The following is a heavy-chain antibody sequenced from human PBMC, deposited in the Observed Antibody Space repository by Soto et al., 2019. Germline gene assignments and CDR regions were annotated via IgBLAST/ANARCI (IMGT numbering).Heavy chain of an antibody. CDR1: GYTFTSYG. CDR3: ARPVYSSGCIGAFDI. J-gene: IGHJ3*02. Sequence: VASVKVSCKASGYTFTSYGISWVRQAPGQGLEWMGWISAYSGNTNYAQKLQGRVTMTTDTSTSTAYMELRSLRSEDTAVYYCARPVYSSGCIGAFDIWGQGTMVTVSS. V-gene: IGHV1-18*01. CDR2: ISAYSGNT. D-gene: IGHD6-19*01.